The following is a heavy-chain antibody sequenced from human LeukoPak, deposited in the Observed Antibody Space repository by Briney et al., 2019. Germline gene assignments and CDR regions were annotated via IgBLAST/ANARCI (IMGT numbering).Heavy chain of an antibody. V-gene: IGHV4-59*01. J-gene: IGHJ4*02. Sequence: SETLSLTCTVSGDSISSSYWSWIRQPPGKGLEWIGYIYYSGSTNYNPSLKSRVTISVDTSKNQFSLKLSSVTAADTAVYYCARVFYGGSLGFDYWGQGTLVTVSS. CDR1: GDSISSSY. CDR2: IYYSGST. D-gene: IGHD4-23*01. CDR3: ARVFYGGSLGFDY.